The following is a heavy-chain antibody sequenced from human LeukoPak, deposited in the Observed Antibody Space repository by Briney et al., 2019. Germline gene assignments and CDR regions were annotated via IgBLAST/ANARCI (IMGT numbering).Heavy chain of an antibody. V-gene: IGHV1-2*02. CDR3: ARAYSSGWYGSTDY. CDR1: GYTFMDYY. CDR2: IDPKSGGT. Sequence: ASVKVSCKASGYTFMDYYMHWVRRAPGQGLEWLGWIDPKSGGTSYAQKFQDRVAMIRDTSISTGYRELTRLRSDETAVHYCARAYSSGWYGSTDYWGQGNLVTVSS. D-gene: IGHD6-19*01. J-gene: IGHJ4*02.